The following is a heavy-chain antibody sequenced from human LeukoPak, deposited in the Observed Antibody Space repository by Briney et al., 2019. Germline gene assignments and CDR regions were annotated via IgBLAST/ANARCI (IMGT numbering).Heavy chain of an antibody. D-gene: IGHD5-18*01. Sequence: SGGSLRLSCAASGFTFDDYAMHWVRQAPGKGLEWVSGISWNSGSIGYADSVKGRFTISRDNAKNSLYLQMNSLRAEDTALYYCANDSIPKLWSPYYFDYWGQGTLVTVSS. J-gene: IGHJ4*02. CDR2: ISWNSGSI. CDR1: GFTFDDYA. V-gene: IGHV3-9*01. CDR3: ANDSIPKLWSPYYFDY.